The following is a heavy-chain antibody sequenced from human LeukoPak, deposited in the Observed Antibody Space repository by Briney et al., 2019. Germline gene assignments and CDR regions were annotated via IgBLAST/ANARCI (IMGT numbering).Heavy chain of an antibody. CDR2: INPNSGGT. Sequence: ASVKVSCKASGYTFTGYYMHWVRQAPGQGLEWMGWINPNSGGTNYAQKFQGRVTMTRDTSISTAYMELSRLRSDDTAVYYCARVGDYHDSSGPYYFDYWGQGTLVTVSS. CDR3: ARVGDYHDSSGPYYFDY. D-gene: IGHD3-22*01. V-gene: IGHV1-2*02. CDR1: GYTFTGYY. J-gene: IGHJ4*02.